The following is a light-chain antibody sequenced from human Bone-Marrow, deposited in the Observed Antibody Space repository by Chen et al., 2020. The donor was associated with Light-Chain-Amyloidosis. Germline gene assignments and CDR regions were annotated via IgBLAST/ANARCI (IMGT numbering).Light chain of an antibody. J-gene: IGLJ3*02. Sequence: SYELTQPSSVSVSPGQTATITCSGDALSKRYVYWYQQRPGQAPLMIIYKDTERPSGITERFSGCAAGTTVTLTIAGVQADDEADYYCQAADGEDNLWVFGGGTKLTVL. CDR3: QAADGEDNLWV. CDR2: KDT. V-gene: IGLV3-25*03. CDR1: ALSKRY.